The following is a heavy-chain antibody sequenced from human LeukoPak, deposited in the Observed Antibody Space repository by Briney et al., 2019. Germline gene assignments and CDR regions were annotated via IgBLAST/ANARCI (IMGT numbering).Heavy chain of an antibody. J-gene: IGHJ4*02. V-gene: IGHV4-59*08. D-gene: IGHD6-19*01. CDR1: GAFTSRFY. CDR2: IYNGGST. Sequence: PSETLSLTCIVSGAFTSRFYWSWIRQPPGKGLEWIGYIYNGGSTKYNPSLESRVTISVETSKNQFSLKLTSLTAADTATYYCAQTTGWPGFDYWGQGALVTVSS. CDR3: AQTTGWPGFDY.